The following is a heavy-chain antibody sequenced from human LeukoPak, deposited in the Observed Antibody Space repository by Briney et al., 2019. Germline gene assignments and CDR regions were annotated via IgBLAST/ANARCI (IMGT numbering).Heavy chain of an antibody. CDR2: ISQSGST. J-gene: IGHJ4*02. CDR3: ARTYDTNGYTSDY. D-gene: IGHD3-22*01. V-gene: IGHV4-34*01. CDR1: GGSFSEYY. Sequence: SETLSLTCAVSGGSFSEYYWSWIRQPPGKGLEWIGEISQSGSTNYNPSLKTRDSISLDTSKNQFSLKVTSVTAADTAFYYCARTYDTNGYTSDYRGQGALVTVSS.